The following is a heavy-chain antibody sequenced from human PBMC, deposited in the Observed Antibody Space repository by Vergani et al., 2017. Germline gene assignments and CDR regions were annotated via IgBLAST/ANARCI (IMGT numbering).Heavy chain of an antibody. V-gene: IGHV4-31*03. CDR3: ASHGNYYDSSGYYYVGWFDP. D-gene: IGHD3-22*01. CDR1: GGSISRGGYY. J-gene: IGHJ5*02. CDR2: TYYSGST. Sequence: QVQLQESGPGLVKPSQTLSLTCTVSGGSISRGGYYWSWIRQHPGKGLEWIGYTYYSGSTYYNPSLKSRVTISVDTSKNQFSLKLSSVTAADTAVYYCASHGNYYDSSGYYYVGWFDPWGQGALVTVSS.